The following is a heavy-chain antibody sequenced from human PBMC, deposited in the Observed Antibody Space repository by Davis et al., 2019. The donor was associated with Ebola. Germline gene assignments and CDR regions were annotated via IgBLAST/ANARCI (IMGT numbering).Heavy chain of an antibody. Sequence: ASVNVSCKASGYTFTSYGISWVRQAPGQGLEWMGWISAYNGNTNYAQKLQGRVTMTTDTSTSTAYMELSSLRSEDTAVYYCAGGAAAASLCVYWGQGTLVTVSS. CDR1: GYTFTSYG. J-gene: IGHJ4*02. V-gene: IGHV1-18*04. CDR3: AGGAAAASLCVY. D-gene: IGHD6-13*01. CDR2: ISAYNGNT.